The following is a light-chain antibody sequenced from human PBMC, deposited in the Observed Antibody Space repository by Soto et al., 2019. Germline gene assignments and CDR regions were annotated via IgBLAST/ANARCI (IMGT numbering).Light chain of an antibody. V-gene: IGKV3-15*01. J-gene: IGKJ5*01. CDR3: QQYNNWHPIT. CDR1: QSVSSN. CDR2: GAS. Sequence: EIVMTQSPATLSVSPGARATLSCRASQSVSSNLAWYQQKPGQAPMLLIYGASTRATGIPARFSATGSGTEFTPTISSIQSEDFAVYYGQQYNNWHPITCGQGRRLEIK.